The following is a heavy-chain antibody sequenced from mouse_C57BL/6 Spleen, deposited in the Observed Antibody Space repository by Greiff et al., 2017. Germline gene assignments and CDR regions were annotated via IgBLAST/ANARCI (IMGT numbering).Heavy chain of an antibody. CDR2: IDPANGNT. CDR1: GFNIKNTY. J-gene: IGHJ4*01. D-gene: IGHD1-1*01. Sequence: VQLKQSVAELVRPGASVKLSCTASGFNIKNTYMPWVKQRPEQGLEWIGRIDPANGNTKYAPKFQGKATITADTSSNTAYLQLSSLTSEDTAIYYCASPYRSSSYAMDYWGQGTSVTVSS. CDR3: ASPYRSSSYAMDY. V-gene: IGHV14-3*01.